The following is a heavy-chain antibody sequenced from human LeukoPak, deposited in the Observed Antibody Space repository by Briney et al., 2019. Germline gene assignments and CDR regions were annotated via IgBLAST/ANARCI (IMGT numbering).Heavy chain of an antibody. CDR3: ARLDGGQLGHCSSTSCNGAFDI. CDR2: IYYSGST. Sequence: NTSETLFLTCTVPGGPIRGYYWSWIRQPPGKGLEWIGYIYYSGSTNYNPSLKNRVTISVDTSKNQFSLMLRSVTAADTAMYYCARLDGGQLGHCSSTSCNGAFDIWGQGAMVTVSS. V-gene: IGHV4-59*08. J-gene: IGHJ3*02. CDR1: GGPIRGYY. D-gene: IGHD2-2*01.